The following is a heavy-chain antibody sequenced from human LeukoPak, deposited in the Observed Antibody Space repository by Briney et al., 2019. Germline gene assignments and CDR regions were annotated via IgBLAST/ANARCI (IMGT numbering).Heavy chain of an antibody. V-gene: IGHV3-48*01. CDR2: ISSSSSTI. CDR1: GFTFSSYS. Sequence: GGSLRLSCAASGFTFSSYSMNWVRQAPGKGLEWVSYISSSSSTIYYADSVKGRFTISRDNAKNSLYLQMNSLRAEDTAAYYCARGQGYYGSGSYYKVPHDAFDIWGQGTLVTVSS. CDR3: ARGQGYYGSGSYYKVPHDAFDI. D-gene: IGHD3-10*01. J-gene: IGHJ3*02.